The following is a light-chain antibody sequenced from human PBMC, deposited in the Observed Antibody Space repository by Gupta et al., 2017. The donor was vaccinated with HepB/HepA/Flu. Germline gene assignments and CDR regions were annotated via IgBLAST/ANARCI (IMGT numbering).Light chain of an antibody. Sequence: QSVLTQPPSASGTPGQRVTISCSGSSSNIGSNYVYWYQQLPGTARKLLIYRNNQRPSGVPDRFSGSKSGTSAALAISGLRSEDEADYYCAAWDDSLSVVVFGGGTKLTVL. J-gene: IGLJ2*01. CDR1: SSNIGSNY. CDR3: AAWDDSLSVVV. V-gene: IGLV1-47*01. CDR2: RNN.